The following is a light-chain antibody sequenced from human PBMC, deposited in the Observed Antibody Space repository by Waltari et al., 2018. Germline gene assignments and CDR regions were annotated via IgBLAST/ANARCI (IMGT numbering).Light chain of an antibody. J-gene: IGLJ2*01. CDR2: DVS. CDR1: SVDFGSSTS. CDR3: SSSTGYSLV. V-gene: IGLV2-14*03. Sequence: QSALTQTASVSGSPGPSITLSCTSASVDFGSSTSVFWYQQHPGRAPKPLTSDVSDRPSGISNRFSASKSGNTASLAISNLQADDEADYYCSSSTGYSLVFGGGTKLTVL.